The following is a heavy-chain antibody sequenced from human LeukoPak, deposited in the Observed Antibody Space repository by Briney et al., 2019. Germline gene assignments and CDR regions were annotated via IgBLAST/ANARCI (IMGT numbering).Heavy chain of an antibody. CDR1: GFTFDDYA. J-gene: IGHJ6*02. D-gene: IGHD3-3*01. V-gene: IGHV3-9*01. CDR2: ISWNSGSI. Sequence: GGSLRLSCAASGFTFDDYAMPWVRQAPGKGQEWVSGISWNSGSIGYADSVKGRFTISRDNAKNSLYLQMNSLRAEDTALYYCAKDIWPSFYDFLYYYGMDVWGQGTTVTVSS. CDR3: AKDIWPSFYDFLYYYGMDV.